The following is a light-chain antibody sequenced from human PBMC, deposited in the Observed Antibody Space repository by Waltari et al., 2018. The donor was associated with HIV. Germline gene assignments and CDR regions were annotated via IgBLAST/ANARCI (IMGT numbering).Light chain of an antibody. Sequence: SYELTQPPSVSVSPGQTARITCSGDALPQPYAYWYQQKPGRAPVLVIYKDSERPSGIPERFSGSSSGTTVTLTISGVQAEDEADYYCQSADSSGTYEVFGGGTKLTVL. CDR2: KDS. V-gene: IGLV3-25*03. CDR3: QSADSSGTYEV. J-gene: IGLJ3*02. CDR1: ALPQPY.